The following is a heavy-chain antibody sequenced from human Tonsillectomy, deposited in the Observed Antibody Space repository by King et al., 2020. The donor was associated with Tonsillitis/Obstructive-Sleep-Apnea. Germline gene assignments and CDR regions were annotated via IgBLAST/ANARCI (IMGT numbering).Heavy chain of an antibody. Sequence: VQLVESGAEVKKPGESLKISCEGSGYRFTSSWIGWVRQMPGKGLEWMGIIYPGDSDTRYSPSFQGQVTISADKSISTAYLQWASLKASDTAIYYYARLWYSSSFVSLDYFHFWGQGTLVTVPS. V-gene: IGHV5-51*01. J-gene: IGHJ4*02. CDR2: IYPGDSDT. CDR1: GYRFTSSW. CDR3: ARLWYSSSFVSLDYFHF. D-gene: IGHD6-6*01.